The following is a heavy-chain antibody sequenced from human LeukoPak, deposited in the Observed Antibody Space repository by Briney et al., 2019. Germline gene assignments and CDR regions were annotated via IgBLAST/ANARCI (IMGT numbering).Heavy chain of an antibody. Sequence: GSSVKVSCRASGYTFTSYDINWVRQATGQGLEWMGWMNPNSGSTGYAQKFQGRVTITRNTSISTAYMELSSLRSEDTAVYYCARGRYCSGGSCYYRREDYWGQGTLVTVPS. CDR2: MNPNSGST. V-gene: IGHV1-8*03. CDR3: ARGRYCSGGSCYYRREDY. J-gene: IGHJ4*02. D-gene: IGHD2-15*01. CDR1: GYTFTSYD.